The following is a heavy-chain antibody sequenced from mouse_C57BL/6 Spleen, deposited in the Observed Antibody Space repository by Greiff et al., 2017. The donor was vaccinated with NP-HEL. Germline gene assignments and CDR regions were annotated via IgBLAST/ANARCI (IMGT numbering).Heavy chain of an antibody. J-gene: IGHJ3*01. CDR2: IYPGDGDT. CDR3: ARDYGSSLPFAY. CDR1: GYAFSSSW. Sequence: VQLVESGPELVKPGASVKISCKASGYAFSSSWMNWVKQRPGKGLEWIGRIYPGDGDTNYNGKFKGKATLTADKSSSTAYMQLSSLTSEDSAVYFCARDYGSSLPFAYWGQGTLVTVSA. D-gene: IGHD1-1*01. V-gene: IGHV1-82*01.